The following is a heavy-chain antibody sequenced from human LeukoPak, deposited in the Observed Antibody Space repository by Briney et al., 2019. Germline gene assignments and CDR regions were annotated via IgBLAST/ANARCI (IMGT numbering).Heavy chain of an antibody. Sequence: SETLSLTCTVSGGSISSGSYYWSWIRQPAGKGLEWIGRIYTSGSTNYNPSLKSRVTISVDTSKNQFSLKLSSVTAADTAVYYCAREWTDNWFDPWGQGTLVTVSS. J-gene: IGHJ5*02. CDR2: IYTSGST. V-gene: IGHV4-61*02. CDR1: GGSISSGSYY. D-gene: IGHD3/OR15-3a*01. CDR3: AREWTDNWFDP.